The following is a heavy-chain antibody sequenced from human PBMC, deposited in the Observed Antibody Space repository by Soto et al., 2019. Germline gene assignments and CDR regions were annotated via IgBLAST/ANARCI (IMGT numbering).Heavy chain of an antibody. D-gene: IGHD6-13*01. CDR1: GGSISSYY. Sequence: QVQLQESGPGLVKPSETLSLTCTVSGGSISSYYWSWIRQPPGKGLEWIGYIYYSGSTNYNPSLKSRVTISVDTSKNQFSLKLSSLTAADTAVYYCARYDSSTQTLSDPWGQGTLVTVSS. CDR2: IYYSGST. V-gene: IGHV4-59*08. CDR3: ARYDSSTQTLSDP. J-gene: IGHJ5*02.